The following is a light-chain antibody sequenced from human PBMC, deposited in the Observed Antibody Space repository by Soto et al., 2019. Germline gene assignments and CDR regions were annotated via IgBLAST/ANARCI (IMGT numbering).Light chain of an antibody. CDR3: QQSYSTPCT. CDR2: AAS. Sequence: DIQMTQSPSSLSASVGDRVTITCRASQSISSYLNWYQQKPGKAPKLLIYAASSLQSGVPSSFSGSGSGTDFTLTISSLQHEDFATYYCQQSYSTPCTFGPGTKVDI. CDR1: QSISSY. J-gene: IGKJ3*01. V-gene: IGKV1-39*01.